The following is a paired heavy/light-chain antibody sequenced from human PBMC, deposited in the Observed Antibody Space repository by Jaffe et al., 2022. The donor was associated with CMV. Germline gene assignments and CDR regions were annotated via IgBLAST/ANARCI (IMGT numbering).Heavy chain of an antibody. D-gene: IGHD6-13*01. Sequence: QVTLRESGPALVKPTQTLTLTCTFSGFSLSTSGMCVSWIRQPPGKALEWLALIDWDDDKYYSTSLKTRLTISKDTSKNQVVLTMTNMDPVDTATYYCARMLRCGIAAAGTGGWWFDPWGQGTLVTVSS. CDR2: IDWDDDK. CDR1: GFSLSTSGMC. V-gene: IGHV2-70*01. CDR3: ARMLRCGIAAAGTGGWWFDP. J-gene: IGHJ5*02.
Light chain of an antibody. CDR2: GAS. J-gene: IGKJ1*01. Sequence: EIVMTQSPATLSVSPGERATLSCRASQSVSSNLAWYQQKPGQAPRLLIYGASTRATGIPARFSGSGSGTEFTLTISSLQSEDFAVYYCQQYNNWPSFGQGTKVEIK. V-gene: IGKV3-15*01. CDR1: QSVSSN. CDR3: QQYNNWPS.